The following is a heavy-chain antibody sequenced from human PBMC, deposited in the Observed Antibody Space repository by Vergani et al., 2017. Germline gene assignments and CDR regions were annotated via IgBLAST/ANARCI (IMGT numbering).Heavy chain of an antibody. CDR2: IHYSGST. Sequence: QVQLQESGPGLVKSSETLSLTCSVSFDSIRNLYCNWIRQPPGKGLEWIGSIHYSGSTNYNPSLKSRVTISVDTSKNQFSLKLSSVTAADTAVYYCARRTTMVRGVLEIARYYFDYWGQGTLVTVSS. CDR3: ARRTTMVRGVLEIARYYFDY. V-gene: IGHV4-59*08. CDR1: FDSIRNLY. J-gene: IGHJ4*02. D-gene: IGHD3-10*01.